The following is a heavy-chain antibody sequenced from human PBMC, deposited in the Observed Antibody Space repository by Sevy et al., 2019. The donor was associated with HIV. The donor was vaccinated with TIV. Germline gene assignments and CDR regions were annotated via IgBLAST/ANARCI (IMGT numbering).Heavy chain of an antibody. CDR3: ARQKDYYEV. J-gene: IGHJ3*01. CDR2: IYYSGST. CDR1: GGSISSSSYY. Sequence: SQNLSLTCTVSGGSISSSSYYWGWIRQPPGKGLEWIGSIYYSGSTYYNPSLKSRVTISVDTSKNQFSLKLSSVTAADTAVYYCARQKDYYEVWGQGTMVTVSS. D-gene: IGHD3-10*01. V-gene: IGHV4-39*01.